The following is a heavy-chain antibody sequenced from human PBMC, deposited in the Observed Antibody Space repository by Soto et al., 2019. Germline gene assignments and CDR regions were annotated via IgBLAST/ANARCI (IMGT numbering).Heavy chain of an antibody. J-gene: IGHJ4*02. V-gene: IGHV4-39*01. D-gene: IGHD3-9*01. CDR2: IYYSGST. CDR3: ARHDWAKPFDY. Sequence: SETLSLTCTVSGGSISSSSYYWGWIRQPPGKGLEWIGSIYYSGSTYYNPSLKSRVNISVDTSKNQFSLKLSSVTAADTAVYYCARHDWAKPFDYWGQGTLVTVSS. CDR1: GGSISSSSYY.